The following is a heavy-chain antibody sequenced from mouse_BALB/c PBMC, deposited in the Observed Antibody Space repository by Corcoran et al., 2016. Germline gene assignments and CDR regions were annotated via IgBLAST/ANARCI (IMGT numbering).Heavy chain of an antibody. CDR2: INPYNDGT. V-gene: IGHV1S136*01. CDR1: GYTFTSYV. J-gene: IGHJ1*01. CDR3: ARTSTMITRYFDV. Sequence: EVQLQQSGPELVKPGASVKMSCKASGYTFTSYVMHWVKQKPGQGLEWIGYINPYNDGTKYNEKLKGKATLTSDKSSSTAYMELSSLTSEDSAVYYCARTSTMITRYFDVWGAGTTVTVSS. D-gene: IGHD2-4*01.